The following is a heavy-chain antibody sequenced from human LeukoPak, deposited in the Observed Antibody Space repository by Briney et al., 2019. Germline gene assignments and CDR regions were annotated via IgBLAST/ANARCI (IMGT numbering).Heavy chain of an antibody. CDR1: GGSISSSSYF. V-gene: IGHV4-39*07. J-gene: IGHJ5*02. CDR2: IYNSGST. D-gene: IGHD6-13*01. CDR3: ARAYSSSWYFNWFDP. Sequence: SETLSLTCTVSGGSISSSSYFWGWIRQPPGKGLEWIGTIYNSGSTYYNASLESRVTISVDTSKNQFSLKLSSVTAADTAVYYCARAYSSSWYFNWFDPWGQGTLVTVSS.